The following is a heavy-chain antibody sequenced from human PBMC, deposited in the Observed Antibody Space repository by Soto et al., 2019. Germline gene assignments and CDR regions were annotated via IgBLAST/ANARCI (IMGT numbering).Heavy chain of an antibody. Sequence: GGSLRLSCAASGFTFNIYNMHWVRQAPGKGLEWVSFITNSSSAIYYADSVKGRFTISRDNAKDSLYLQMDSLRAEDTAVYYCARREIAAAGLRLDDWGKGTLVTVAS. V-gene: IGHV3-48*01. CDR1: GFTFNIYN. CDR2: ITNSSSAI. CDR3: ARREIAAAGLRLDD. D-gene: IGHD6-13*01. J-gene: IGHJ4*02.